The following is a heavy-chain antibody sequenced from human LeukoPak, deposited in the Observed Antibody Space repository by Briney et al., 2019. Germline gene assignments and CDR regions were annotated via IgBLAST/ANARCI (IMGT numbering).Heavy chain of an antibody. CDR3: ARHSGYYGSGSYYY. CDR1: GGSFSGYY. CDR2: INHSGST. V-gene: IGHV4-34*01. J-gene: IGHJ4*02. Sequence: SETLSLTCAVYGGSFSGYYWSWIRQPPGKGLEWIGEINHSGSTNYNPSLKSRVTISVDTSKNQFSLELSSVTAADTAVYYCARHSGYYGSGSYYYWGQGTLVTVSS. D-gene: IGHD3-10*01.